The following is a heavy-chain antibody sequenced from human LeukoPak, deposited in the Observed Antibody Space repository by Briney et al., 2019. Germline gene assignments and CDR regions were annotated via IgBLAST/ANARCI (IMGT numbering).Heavy chain of an antibody. J-gene: IGHJ5*02. V-gene: IGHV4-30-2*01. D-gene: IGHD3-10*01. Sequence: SETLSLTCAVSCGSISSGGYSWSWIRQPPGKGLEWIGYIYHSGSNYYNPSLKSRVTISVDRSKNQFSLKLSSVTAADTAVYYCASYGSGSYRFDPWGQGTLVTVSS. CDR2: IYHSGSN. CDR1: CGSISSGGYS. CDR3: ASYGSGSYRFDP.